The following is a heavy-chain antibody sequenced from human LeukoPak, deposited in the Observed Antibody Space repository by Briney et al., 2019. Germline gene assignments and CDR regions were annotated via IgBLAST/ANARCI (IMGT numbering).Heavy chain of an antibody. CDR2: ISDTGNT. D-gene: IGHD2-15*01. CDR1: DFNFITYA. V-gene: IGHV3-23*01. J-gene: IGHJ4*02. CDR3: AKAPVTTCRGAFCYPFDY. Sequence: GGSLRLSCAASDFNFITYAMSWVRQAPGKGLEWVSAISDTGNTYHADSVKGRFTISRDSSKNTLFLQMNRLRPEDAAVYYCAKAPVTTCRGAFCYPFDYWGLGTLVTVSS.